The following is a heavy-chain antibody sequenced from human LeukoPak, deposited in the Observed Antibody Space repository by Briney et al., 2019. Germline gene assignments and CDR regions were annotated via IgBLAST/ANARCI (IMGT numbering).Heavy chain of an antibody. J-gene: IGHJ6*02. CDR1: GGTFSSYA. V-gene: IGHV3-23*01. CDR2: ISGSGGST. Sequence: GASVKVSCTASGGTFSSYAMSWVRQAPGKGLEWVSAISGSGGSTYYADSVKGRFTISRDNSKNTLYLQMNSLRAEDTAVYYCAKGKPKSSIAARPNYYYYGMDVWGQGTTVTVSS. CDR3: AKGKPKSSIAARPNYYYYGMDV. D-gene: IGHD6-6*01.